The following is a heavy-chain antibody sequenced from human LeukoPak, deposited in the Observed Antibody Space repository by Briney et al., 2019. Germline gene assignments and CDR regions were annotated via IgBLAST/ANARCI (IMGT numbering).Heavy chain of an antibody. CDR2: IYYSGST. CDR3: AGTYYYDSSGPEVFDY. CDR1: GGSISSSSYY. D-gene: IGHD3-22*01. Sequence: SETLSLTCTVSGGSISSSSYYWGWIRQPPGKGLEWIGSIYYSGSTYYSPSLKSRVTISVDTSKNQFSLKLSSVTAADTAVYYCAGTYYYDSSGPEVFDYWGQGTLVTVSS. J-gene: IGHJ4*02. V-gene: IGHV4-39*01.